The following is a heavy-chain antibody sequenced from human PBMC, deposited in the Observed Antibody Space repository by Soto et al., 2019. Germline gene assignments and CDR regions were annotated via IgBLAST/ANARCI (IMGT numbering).Heavy chain of an antibody. J-gene: IGHJ5*02. CDR2: IYYSGST. CDR3: ARHWRTGYSTVFGVVMGWFDP. V-gene: IGHV4-39*01. D-gene: IGHD3-3*01. Sequence: PSETLSLTCTATGDSITSTDYYWGWIRQPPGKGLEWVGGIYYSGSTSHNPSLKSRVTISVDTSRNQFSLKVTSVTAADTAVYYCARHWRTGYSTVFGVVMGWFDPWGQGTLVTVSS. CDR1: GDSITSTDYY.